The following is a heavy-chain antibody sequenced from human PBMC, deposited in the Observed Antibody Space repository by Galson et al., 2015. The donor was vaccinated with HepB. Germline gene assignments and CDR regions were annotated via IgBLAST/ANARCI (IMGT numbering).Heavy chain of an antibody. CDR3: AREIGGGYYFDY. D-gene: IGHD3-10*01. CDR2: INPSGGNT. CDR1: EYTFTSYY. Sequence: SVKVSCKASEYTFTSYYMHWVRQAPGQGLEWVGIINPSGGNTNYAQKFQGRVTMTTDTSTSTVYMELSSLRSEDTAVYYCAREIGGGYYFDYWGQGTLVTVSS. J-gene: IGHJ4*02. V-gene: IGHV1-46*01.